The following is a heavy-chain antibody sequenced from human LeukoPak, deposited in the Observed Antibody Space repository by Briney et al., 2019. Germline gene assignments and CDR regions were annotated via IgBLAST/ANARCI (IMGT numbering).Heavy chain of an antibody. Sequence: SETLSLTCTVSGCSISSYYWSWIRQPAGKGLEWIGRIYTSGSTNYNPSLQSRVTMSVDTSKNQFSLKLSSVTAADTAVYYCARVVEDCSGGSCYLYWYFDLWGRGTLVTVSS. CDR3: ARVVEDCSGGSCYLYWYFDL. V-gene: IGHV4-4*07. CDR2: IYTSGST. D-gene: IGHD2-15*01. J-gene: IGHJ2*01. CDR1: GCSISSYY.